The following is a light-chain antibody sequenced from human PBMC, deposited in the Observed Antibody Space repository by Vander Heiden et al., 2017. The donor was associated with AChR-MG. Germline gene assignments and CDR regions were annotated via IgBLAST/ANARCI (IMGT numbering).Light chain of an antibody. CDR2: AAS. V-gene: IGKV1-39*01. Sequence: DLHLTPSPSSLSASVGDRVTITCRASLTILTSLNWYQQKPGKAPKLLIYAASSLQSGVPSRFSGSGSGTDFTLTISSLQPEDFATYYCQQSYSTPYTFGQGTKLEI. J-gene: IGKJ2*01. CDR1: LTILTS. CDR3: QQSYSTPYT.